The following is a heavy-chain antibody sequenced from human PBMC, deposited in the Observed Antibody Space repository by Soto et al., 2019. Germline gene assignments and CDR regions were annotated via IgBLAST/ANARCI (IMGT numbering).Heavy chain of an antibody. Sequence: PSETLSLTCSASGGSITSGSHFWGWVRQPPGKGLEWIGTIYFTGNTYYTPSLKSRLTMSIDTSKNQYSLKLSAVTAADTAVYYCARRSTVTYDYWGQGILVTVSS. V-gene: IGHV4-39*01. CDR3: ARRSTVTYDY. CDR2: IYFTGNT. CDR1: GGSITSGSHF. J-gene: IGHJ4*02. D-gene: IGHD4-17*01.